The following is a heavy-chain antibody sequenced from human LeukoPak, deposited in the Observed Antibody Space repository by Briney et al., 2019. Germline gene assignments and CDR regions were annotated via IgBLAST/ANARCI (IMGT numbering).Heavy chain of an antibody. Sequence: ASVKVSCKASGYTFTGYYMHWVRQAPGQGLEWMGWINPNSGGTNYAQKFQGRVTMTRDTSISTAYMELSSLRSEDTAVYYCARDRLDSSHNYYDSGGYYPNAFDIWGQGTMVTVSS. CDR3: ARDRLDSSHNYYDSGGYYPNAFDI. D-gene: IGHD3-22*01. CDR2: INPNSGGT. CDR1: GYTFTGYY. J-gene: IGHJ3*02. V-gene: IGHV1-2*02.